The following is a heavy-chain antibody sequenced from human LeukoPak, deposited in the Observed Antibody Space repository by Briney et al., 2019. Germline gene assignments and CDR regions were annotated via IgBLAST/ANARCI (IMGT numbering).Heavy chain of an antibody. Sequence: GGSLRLSCAASGFTFSSYAMSWVRQAPGRGLEWVSAISGSGGSTYYADSVKGRFTISRDNSKNTLYLQMNSLRAEDTAVYYCAKDLPHSSSRVDWFDPWGQGTLVTVSS. CDR1: GFTFSSYA. D-gene: IGHD6-6*01. CDR3: AKDLPHSSSRVDWFDP. V-gene: IGHV3-23*01. CDR2: ISGSGGST. J-gene: IGHJ5*02.